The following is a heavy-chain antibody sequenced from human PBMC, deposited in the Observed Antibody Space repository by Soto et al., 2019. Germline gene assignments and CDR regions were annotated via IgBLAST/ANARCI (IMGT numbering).Heavy chain of an antibody. Sequence: ASVKVSCKASGYTFTSYAMHWVRQAPGQRLEWMVWINAGNGNTKYSQKFQGRVTITRDTSASTAYMELSSLRSEDTAVYYCARGVGTYYDYVWGSYRIEAGFDYWGQGTLVTVSS. CDR3: ARGVGTYYDYVWGSYRIEAGFDY. CDR1: GYTFTSYA. J-gene: IGHJ4*02. V-gene: IGHV1-3*01. D-gene: IGHD3-16*02. CDR2: INAGNGNT.